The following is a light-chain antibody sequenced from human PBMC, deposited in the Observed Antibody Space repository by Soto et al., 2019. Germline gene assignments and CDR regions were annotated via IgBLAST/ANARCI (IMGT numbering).Light chain of an antibody. CDR3: QQYNRYYT. J-gene: IGKJ2*01. Sequence: DIQMTQSPSTLSASVGDRVTITCRASQSISSWLVWYQQQPGKAPQLLINKASSVESGVPSRFSGGGSGTEFTLISSMQHPDYFVTYYHQQYNRYYTFGQGTKLEIK. CDR2: KAS. V-gene: IGKV1-5*03. CDR1: QSISSW.